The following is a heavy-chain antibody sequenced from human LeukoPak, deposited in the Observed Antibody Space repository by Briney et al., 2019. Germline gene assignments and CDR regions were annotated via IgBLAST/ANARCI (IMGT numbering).Heavy chain of an antibody. CDR3: ARQPYSSTLTEYYFDY. J-gene: IGHJ4*02. CDR2: IYYSGST. D-gene: IGHD6-13*01. CDR1: GGSISSYY. V-gene: IGHV4-59*08. Sequence: SETLSLTCTVSGGSISSYYWSWIRQPPGKGLEWMGYIYYSGSTNYNPSLKSRVTISVDTSKNQFSLKLSSVTAADTAVYSCARQPYSSTLTEYYFDYWGQGTLVTVYS.